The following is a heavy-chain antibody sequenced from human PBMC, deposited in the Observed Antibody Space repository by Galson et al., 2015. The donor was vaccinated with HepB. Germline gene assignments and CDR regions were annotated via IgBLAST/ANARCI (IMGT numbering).Heavy chain of an antibody. V-gene: IGHV3-48*01. Sequence: SLRLSCAASGFTFSSYSMNWVRQAPGKGLEWVSYISSSSSTIYYADTVKGRFTISRDNAKNSLYLQMNSLRAEDTAVYYCARDGPYYYDRTGLFDYWGQGTLVTVSS. CDR1: GFTFSSYS. CDR3: ARDGPYYYDRTGLFDY. D-gene: IGHD3-22*01. J-gene: IGHJ4*02. CDR2: ISSSSSTI.